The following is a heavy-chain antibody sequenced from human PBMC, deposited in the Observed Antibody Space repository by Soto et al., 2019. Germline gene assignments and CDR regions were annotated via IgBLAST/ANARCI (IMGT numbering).Heavy chain of an antibody. CDR2: IWHDGSYK. V-gene: IGHV3-33*01. CDR3: ARGNWKYGYLDY. J-gene: IGHJ4*02. Sequence: QVQLVESGGGVVQPGRSLRLSCAAFGFTFSSSGMHWVRQAPGKGLEWVAVIWHDGSYKYKADSVKGRFTISRDNSKNTLYLQMNSLRAEDTAVYYCARGNWKYGYLDYWGQGTLVTVSS. CDR1: GFTFSSSG. D-gene: IGHD1-1*01.